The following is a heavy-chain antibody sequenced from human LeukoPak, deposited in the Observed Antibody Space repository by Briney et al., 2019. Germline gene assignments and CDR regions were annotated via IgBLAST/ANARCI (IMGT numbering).Heavy chain of an antibody. J-gene: IGHJ6*03. D-gene: IGHD3-9*01. CDR1: GYTFTSYG. CDR2: MNPNSGNT. Sequence: ASVKVSCKASGYTFTSYGISWVRQAPGQGLEWMGWMNPNSGNTGYAQKFQGRVTMTRNTSISTAYMELSSLRSEDTAVYYCARGLDNYYYYYYMDVWGKGTTVTVSS. CDR3: ARGLDNYYYYYYMDV. V-gene: IGHV1-8*02.